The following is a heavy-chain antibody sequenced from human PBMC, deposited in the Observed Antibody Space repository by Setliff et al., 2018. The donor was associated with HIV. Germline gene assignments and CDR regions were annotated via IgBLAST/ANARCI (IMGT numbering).Heavy chain of an antibody. V-gene: IGHV3-21*01. Sequence: GGSLRLSCAASGFTFSSYSMNWVRQAPGKGLEWVSSISSSSSYIYYADSVKGRFTISRDNAKNSLYLQMNSLRAADTAVYYCTRRKYYGSGIYYGYYYYMDVWDKGTTVTVSS. D-gene: IGHD3-10*01. CDR2: ISSSSSYI. CDR3: TRRKYYGSGIYYGYYYYMDV. J-gene: IGHJ6*03. CDR1: GFTFSSYS.